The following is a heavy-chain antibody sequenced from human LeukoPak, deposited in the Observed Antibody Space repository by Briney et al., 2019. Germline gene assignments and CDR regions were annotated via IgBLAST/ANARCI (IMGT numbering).Heavy chain of an antibody. CDR3: ARLIPGYGGAFDI. CDR2: INHSGST. Sequence: PSETLSLTCTVSGGSISGYYWSWIRQPPGKGLEWIGEINHSGSTNYNPSLKSRVTISVDTSKNQFSPKLSSVTAADTAVYYCARLIPGYGGAFDIWGQGTMVTVSS. V-gene: IGHV4-34*01. CDR1: GGSISGYY. D-gene: IGHD3-9*01. J-gene: IGHJ3*02.